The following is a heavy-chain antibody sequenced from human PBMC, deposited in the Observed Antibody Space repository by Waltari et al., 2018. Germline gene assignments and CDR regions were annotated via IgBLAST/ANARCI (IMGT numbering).Heavy chain of an antibody. CDR1: GYSINSGYY. CDR2: IYHAGDT. J-gene: IGHJ4*02. Sequence: QVQLQESGPGLVKPSETLSLTCDVSGYSINSGYYWGWIRQSPGKGLEWIATIYHAGDTFYNPSLKSRVTIYMDTSKNQFSLKLNSVTAADTAVYFCSRQVLGYCTSAACRRLESWGQGTLVTVSS. CDR3: SRQVLGYCTSAACRRLES. V-gene: IGHV4-38-2*01. D-gene: IGHD2-2*03.